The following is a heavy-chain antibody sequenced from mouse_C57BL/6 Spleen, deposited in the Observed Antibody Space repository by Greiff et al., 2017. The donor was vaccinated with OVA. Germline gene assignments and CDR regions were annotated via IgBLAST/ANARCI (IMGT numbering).Heavy chain of an antibody. CDR3: ARAGKSSAYWYFDV. Sequence: QVQLQQSGAELVRPGTSVKVSCKASGYAFTNYLIEWVKQRPGQGLEWIGVINPGSGGTNYNEKFKGKATLTADKSPSTAYMQLSSLTSEDSAVYFCARAGKSSAYWYFDVWGTGTTVTVSS. D-gene: IGHD1-1*01. CDR2: INPGSGGT. V-gene: IGHV1-54*01. J-gene: IGHJ1*03. CDR1: GYAFTNYL.